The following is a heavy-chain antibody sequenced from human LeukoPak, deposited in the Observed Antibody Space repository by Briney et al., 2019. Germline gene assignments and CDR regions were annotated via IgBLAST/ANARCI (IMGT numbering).Heavy chain of an antibody. V-gene: IGHV4-4*07. Sequence: SETLSLTCTVSGGSISSYYWSWIRQPAGKGLEWIGRIYTSGSTNYNPSLKSRVTMSVDTSKNQFSLKLSSVTAADTAVYYCARYRGYCSSTSCKNYMGPRGYGMDVWGQGTTVTVSS. D-gene: IGHD2-2*01. J-gene: IGHJ6*02. CDR3: ARYRGYCSSTSCKNYMGPRGYGMDV. CDR1: GGSISSYY. CDR2: IYTSGST.